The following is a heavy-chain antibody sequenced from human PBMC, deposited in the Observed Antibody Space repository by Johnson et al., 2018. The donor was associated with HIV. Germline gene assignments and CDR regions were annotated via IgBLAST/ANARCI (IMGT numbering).Heavy chain of an antibody. V-gene: IGHV3-30-3*01. J-gene: IGHJ3*02. CDR1: GFTFSSYA. CDR3: AKEQSVVVIGIGAFDI. D-gene: IGHD3-22*01. CDR2: ISSDGSNK. Sequence: QLVESGGGVVQPGRSLRLSCAASGFTFSSYAMHWVRQAPGKGLEWVAVISSDGSNKYYADSVKGRFTISRDNSKNTLYLQMNSLRAEDTAVYYCAKEQSVVVIGIGAFDIWGQGTMVTVSS.